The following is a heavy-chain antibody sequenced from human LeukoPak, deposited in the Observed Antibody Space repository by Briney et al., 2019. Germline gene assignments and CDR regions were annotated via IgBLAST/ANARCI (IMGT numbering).Heavy chain of an antibody. V-gene: IGHV4-61*02. J-gene: IGHJ4*02. CDR3: ARGFRGASFDY. Sequence: PSETLSLTCTVSGDSISSGDYYWSWIRQPAGKGLEWIGRISSSGSTNYNPSLKSRVTISLDMSKNQFSLRLSSVTAADTAVYYCARGFRGASFDYWGQGTLVTVSS. D-gene: IGHD1-26*01. CDR2: ISSSGST. CDR1: GDSISSGDYY.